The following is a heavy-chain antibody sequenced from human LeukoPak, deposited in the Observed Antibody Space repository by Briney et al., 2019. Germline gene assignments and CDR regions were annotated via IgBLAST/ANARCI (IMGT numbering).Heavy chain of an antibody. CDR3: ARHSGGKLFQH. CDR1: GGSISSSSYY. V-gene: IGHV4-39*01. Sequence: PSETLSLTCTVSGGSISSSSYYWGWIRHPPGKGLEWIGSFYYSGSTYYNTSLKSRVTISVDTSKNQFSLMLSSVTAADTAVYYCARHSGGKLFQHWGQGTLVTVSS. J-gene: IGHJ1*01. CDR2: FYYSGST. D-gene: IGHD4-23*01.